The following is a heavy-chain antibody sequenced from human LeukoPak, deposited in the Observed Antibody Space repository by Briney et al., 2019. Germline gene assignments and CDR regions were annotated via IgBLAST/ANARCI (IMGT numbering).Heavy chain of an antibody. CDR3: ARGVGCSGGSCLIDY. Sequence: SQTLSLTCTVSGASTSSGDYYWSWIRQPPGKGLEWIGYIYYSGSAYYNPSLKSRVIMSVDRSKNQFSLKLSFVTAADTAVYYCARGVGCSGGSCLIDYWGQGTLVTVSS. CDR1: GASTSSGDYY. V-gene: IGHV4-30-4*01. CDR2: IYYSGSA. J-gene: IGHJ4*02. D-gene: IGHD2-15*01.